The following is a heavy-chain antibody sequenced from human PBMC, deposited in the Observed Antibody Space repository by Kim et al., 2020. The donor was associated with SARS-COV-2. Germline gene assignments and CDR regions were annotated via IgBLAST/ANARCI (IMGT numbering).Heavy chain of an antibody. J-gene: IGHJ4*02. V-gene: IGHV3-23*01. CDR3: AKNGAVAGTGGYYFDY. Sequence: GGSLRLSCAASGFTFSSYAMSWVRQAPGKGLEWVSAISGSGGSTYYADSVKGRFTISRDNSKNTLYLQMNSLRAEDTAVYYCAKNGAVAGTGGYYFDYWGQGTLVTVSA. CDR1: GFTFSSYA. D-gene: IGHD6-19*01. CDR2: ISGSGGST.